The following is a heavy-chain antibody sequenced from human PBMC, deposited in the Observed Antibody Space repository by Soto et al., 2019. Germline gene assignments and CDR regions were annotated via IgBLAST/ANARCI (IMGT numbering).Heavy chain of an antibody. J-gene: IGHJ4*02. CDR2: ISGSGGST. CDR1: GFTFSSYA. D-gene: IGHD2-2*02. CDR3: AKGPLRQYCSSTSCYTDDGPIY. V-gene: IGHV3-23*01. Sequence: PGGSLRLSCAASGFTFSSYAMSWVRQAPGKGLEWVSAISGSGGSTYYADSVKGRFTISRDNSKNTLYLQMNSLRAEDTAVYYCAKGPLRQYCSSTSCYTDDGPIYWGQGTLVTVS.